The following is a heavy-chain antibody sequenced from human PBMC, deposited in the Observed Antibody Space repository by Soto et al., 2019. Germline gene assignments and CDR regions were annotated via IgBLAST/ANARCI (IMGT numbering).Heavy chain of an antibody. Sequence: GASVKVSCKASGYTFTSYDINWVRQATGQGLEWMGWMNPNSGNTGYAQKFQGRVTMTRNTSISTAYMELSSLRSEDTAVYYCARGRGYCSSTSCHWYGMDVWGQGTTVTVSS. CDR3: ARGRGYCSSTSCHWYGMDV. CDR1: GYTFTSYD. CDR2: MNPNSGNT. V-gene: IGHV1-8*01. D-gene: IGHD2-2*01. J-gene: IGHJ6*02.